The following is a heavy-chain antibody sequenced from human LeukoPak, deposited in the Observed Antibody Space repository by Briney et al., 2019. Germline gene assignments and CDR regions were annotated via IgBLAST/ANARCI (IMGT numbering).Heavy chain of an antibody. CDR2: INPNSGGT. J-gene: IGHJ4*02. D-gene: IGHD5-24*01. CDR1: GYTFTGYY. CDR3: ARMATSSPYYFDY. Sequence: ASVKVSCKASGYTFTGYYMHWVRQAPGQGLEWMGWINPNSGGTNYAQKFQGRATMTRDTSISTAYMELSRLRSEDTAVYYCARMATSSPYYFDYWGQGTLVTVSS. V-gene: IGHV1-2*02.